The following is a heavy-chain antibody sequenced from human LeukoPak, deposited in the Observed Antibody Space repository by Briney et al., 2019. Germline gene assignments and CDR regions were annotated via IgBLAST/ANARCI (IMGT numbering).Heavy chain of an antibody. J-gene: IGHJ5*02. CDR3: ARRDCVGDCYSNWFDP. V-gene: IGHV1-46*01. Sequence: ASVKVSCKASGYTFTNYFMHWVRQAPGQGLEWMGIINPSRDSTGYAQKFQGRITTTTDMSTRTVYMELSSLESEDTAVYYCARRDCVGDCYSNWFDPWGQGTLVTVSS. D-gene: IGHD2-21*02. CDR2: INPSRDST. CDR1: GYTFTNYF.